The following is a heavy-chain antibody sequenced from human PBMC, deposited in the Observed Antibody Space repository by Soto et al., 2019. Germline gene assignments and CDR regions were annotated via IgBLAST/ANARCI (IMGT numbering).Heavy chain of an antibody. V-gene: IGHV4-31*11. Sequence: SEALSLTCAVSVGSISSDGYFWSWVRQHPGKGLEWIGNIYYSGRTYYNPSLKSRVTISVDTSKNQFSLKLSSVTAADTAVYYCARFAREENPKVGSWYYFDYWGQGTRVTVSS. D-gene: IGHD6-13*01. CDR3: ARFAREENPKVGSWYYFDY. CDR2: IYYSGRT. CDR1: VGSISSDGYF. J-gene: IGHJ4*02.